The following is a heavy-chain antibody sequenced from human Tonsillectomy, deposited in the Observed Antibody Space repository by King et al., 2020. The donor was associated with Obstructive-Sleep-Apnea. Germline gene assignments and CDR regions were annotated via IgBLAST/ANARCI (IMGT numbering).Heavy chain of an antibody. J-gene: IGHJ4*02. V-gene: IGHV4-59*01. CDR3: AREDYYDSSGKFDY. D-gene: IGHD3-22*01. Sequence: VQLQDSGPGLVKPSETLSLTCTVSGGSISMYYWSWIRQPPGKGLEWVGYFYYSGITNYNPSLKSRVTISGDTSKNQFSLKLSSVTAADTAVYYCAREDYYDSSGKFDYWGQGTLVTVSS. CDR1: GGSISMYY. CDR2: FYYSGIT.